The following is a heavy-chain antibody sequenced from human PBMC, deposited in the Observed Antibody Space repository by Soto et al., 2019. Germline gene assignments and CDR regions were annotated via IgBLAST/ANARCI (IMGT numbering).Heavy chain of an antibody. J-gene: IGHJ4*02. CDR3: AKGIESFGMYYFDY. CDR2: ISYDGSNK. V-gene: IGHV3-30*18. Sequence: QVQLVESGGGVVQPGRSLRLSCAASGFTFSSYGMHWVRQAPGKGLEWVAVISYDGSNKYYVDSVKGRFTISRDNSKNPLYLQMNSLRAEDTAVYYCAKGIESFGMYYFDYWGQGTLVTVSS. D-gene: IGHD3-3*01. CDR1: GFTFSSYG.